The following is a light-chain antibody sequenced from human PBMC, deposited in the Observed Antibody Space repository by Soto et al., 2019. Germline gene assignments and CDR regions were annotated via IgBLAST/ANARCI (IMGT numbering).Light chain of an antibody. CDR1: RSNIGSNT. CDR3: AAWDDSLNGAV. Sequence: QLVLTQPPSASGTPGQRVTISCSGSRSNIGSNTVNWYHQIPGTAPKLLIYSNDQRPSGVPDRFSGSKSGTSASLVISGLQSEDEADYYCAAWDDSLNGAVFGGGTQLTVL. CDR2: SND. V-gene: IGLV1-44*01. J-gene: IGLJ7*01.